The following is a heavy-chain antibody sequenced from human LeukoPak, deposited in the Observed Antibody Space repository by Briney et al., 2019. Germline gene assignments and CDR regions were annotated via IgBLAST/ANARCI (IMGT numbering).Heavy chain of an antibody. J-gene: IGHJ4*02. D-gene: IGHD3-10*01. CDR3: ARAGWIITSGIDY. Sequence: KTSETLSLTCGVSGYSISRGYYWAWIRQPPGEGLEWIGTIYHTGSTYYTPSLGSRVTISVDTSKNEFSLNLNSVTAADTAVYYCARAGWIITSGIDYWGQGALVTVSS. CDR2: IYHTGST. V-gene: IGHV4-38-2*01. CDR1: GYSISRGYY.